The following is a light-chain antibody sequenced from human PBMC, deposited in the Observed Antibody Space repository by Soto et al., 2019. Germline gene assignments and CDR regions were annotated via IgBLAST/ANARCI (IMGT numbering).Light chain of an antibody. V-gene: IGLV2-14*01. CDR1: SSNIGYYNF. Sequence: QSALTQPASVSGSPGQSITISCTGASSNIGYYNFVSWYQQHPGKAPKLMTYDVSNRPSGVSSRFSGSKSGNTASLTISGLQAEDEADYYCSSYTSSSTWVFGGGTQLTVL. CDR3: SSYTSSSTWV. CDR2: DVS. J-gene: IGLJ3*02.